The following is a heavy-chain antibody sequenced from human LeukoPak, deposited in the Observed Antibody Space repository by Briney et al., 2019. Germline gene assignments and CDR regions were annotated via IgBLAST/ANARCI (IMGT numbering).Heavy chain of an antibody. D-gene: IGHD4-23*01. CDR3: ARLDYGGNVVDY. Sequence: GGSLRLSCAASGFTVSSNYMSWVRQAPGKGLEWVSAIYSGGSTYYADSVKGRFTISRDNSKNTLYLQMNSLRAEDTAVYYCARLDYGGNVVDYWGQGTLVTVSS. V-gene: IGHV3-53*01. J-gene: IGHJ4*02. CDR2: IYSGGST. CDR1: GFTVSSNY.